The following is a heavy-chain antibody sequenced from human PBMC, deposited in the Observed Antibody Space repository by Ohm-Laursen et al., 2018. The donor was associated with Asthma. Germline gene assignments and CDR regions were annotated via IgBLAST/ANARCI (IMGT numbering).Heavy chain of an antibody. CDR2: IYYSGST. J-gene: IGHJ4*02. D-gene: IGHD3-10*01. Sequence: TLSLTCAVSGGSVSSGSYYWSWIRQPPGKGLEWIGYIYYSGSTNYNPSLKSRVTISVDTSKNQFSLKLSSVTAADTAVYYCARENSGLALGLWGQGTLVTVSS. CDR1: GGSVSSGSYY. CDR3: ARENSGLALGL. V-gene: IGHV4-61*01.